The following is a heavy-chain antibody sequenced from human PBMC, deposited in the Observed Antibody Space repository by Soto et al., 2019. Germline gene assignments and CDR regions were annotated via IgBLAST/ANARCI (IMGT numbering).Heavy chain of an antibody. V-gene: IGHV4-31*03. D-gene: IGHD2-15*01. J-gene: IGHJ4*02. Sequence: QVQLQESGPGLVKPSQTLSLTCTVSGGSISSGGYYWSWIRQHPGKGLEWIGYIYYSGSTYYNPSLESRVTISVDTSKNQFSLKLSSVTAADTAVYYCARGSVVAATLFDYWGQGTLFTVSS. CDR2: IYYSGST. CDR1: GGSISSGGYY. CDR3: ARGSVVAATLFDY.